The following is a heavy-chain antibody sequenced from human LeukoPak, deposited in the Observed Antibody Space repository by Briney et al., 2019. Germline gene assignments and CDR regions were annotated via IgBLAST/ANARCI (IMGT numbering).Heavy chain of an antibody. Sequence: GGSLRLSCAASGFTFNNYAMSWVRQAPGKGLEWVSAISASGGTTYYADSVKGRFTISRDNSENTLFLQMNSLRAEDTTVYYCAKEPREYCSSTSCPNWFDSWGQGTLVTVSS. J-gene: IGHJ5*01. CDR1: GFTFNNYA. CDR3: AKEPREYCSSTSCPNWFDS. V-gene: IGHV3-23*01. D-gene: IGHD2-2*01. CDR2: ISASGGTT.